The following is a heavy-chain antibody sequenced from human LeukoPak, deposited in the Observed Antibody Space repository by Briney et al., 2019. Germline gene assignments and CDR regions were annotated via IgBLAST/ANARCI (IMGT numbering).Heavy chain of an antibody. J-gene: IGHJ6*04. V-gene: IGHV3-21*01. CDR3: AELGITMIGGV. CDR1: GFKFSSYS. CDR2: ISSSSSYI. D-gene: IGHD3-10*02. Sequence: GGSLRLSCAASGFKFSSYSMKWVRQAPGKGLEWVSFISSSSSYIYYADSLKGRFTISRDNAKNLLYLQMNSLRAEDTAVYYCAELGITMIGGVWGKGTTVTISS.